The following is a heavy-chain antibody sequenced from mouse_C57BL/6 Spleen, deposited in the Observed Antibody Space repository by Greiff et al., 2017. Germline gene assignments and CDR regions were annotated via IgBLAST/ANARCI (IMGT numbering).Heavy chain of an antibody. V-gene: IGHV1-72*01. J-gene: IGHJ4*01. Sequence: VQLQQPGAELVKPGASVKLSCKASGYTFTSYWMHWVKQRPGRGLEWIGRIDPNSGGTKYNEKFKSKATLTVDKPASTAYMQLSSLTSEDSAVYYCARRGGGLRRDYYAMDYWGQGTSVTVSS. CDR1: GYTFTSYW. CDR2: IDPNSGGT. D-gene: IGHD2-4*01. CDR3: ARRGGGLRRDYYAMDY.